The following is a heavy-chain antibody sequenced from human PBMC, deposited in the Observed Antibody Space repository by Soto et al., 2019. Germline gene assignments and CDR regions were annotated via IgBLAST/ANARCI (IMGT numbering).Heavy chain of an antibody. J-gene: IGHJ6*03. CDR2: IYYSGST. CDR1: GGSIISGGYY. V-gene: IGHV4-31*03. CDR3: ARAAAGIGYYYYMDV. D-gene: IGHD6-13*01. Sequence: SVTLSVTCTVAGGSIISGGYYWSWNRQHPGKGLEWIGYIYYSGSTYYNPSLKSRVTISVDTSKNQFSLKLSSVTAADTAVYYCARAAAGIGYYYYMDVWGKGTTVTVSS.